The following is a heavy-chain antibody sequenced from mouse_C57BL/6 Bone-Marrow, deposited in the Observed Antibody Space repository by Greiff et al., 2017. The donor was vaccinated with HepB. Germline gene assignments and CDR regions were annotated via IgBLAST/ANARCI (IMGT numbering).Heavy chain of an antibody. V-gene: IGHV7-1*01. D-gene: IGHD1-1*01. J-gene: IGHJ4*01. CDR1: GFTFSDFY. CDR2: SRNKANDYTT. CDR3: ARGSYYYGSSLMDY. Sequence: EVQGVESGGGLVQSGRSLRLSCATSGFTFSDFYMEWVRQAPGKGLEWIAASRNKANDYTTEYSASVKGRFIVSRDTSQSILYLQMNALRAEDTAIYYCARGSYYYGSSLMDYWGQGTSVTVSS.